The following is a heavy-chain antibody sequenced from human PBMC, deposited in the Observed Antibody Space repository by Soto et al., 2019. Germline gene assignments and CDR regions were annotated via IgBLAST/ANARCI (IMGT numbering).Heavy chain of an antibody. Sequence: SETLSLTCTVSGGSISSSSYYWGWIRQPPGKGLEWIGSIYYSGSTYYNPSLKSRVTISVDTSKNQFSLKLSSVTAADTAVYYCARRRLNSGDNWFDPWGQGTLVTVSA. V-gene: IGHV4-39*01. D-gene: IGHD1-26*01. CDR1: GGSISSSSYY. CDR3: ARRRLNSGDNWFDP. CDR2: IYYSGST. J-gene: IGHJ5*02.